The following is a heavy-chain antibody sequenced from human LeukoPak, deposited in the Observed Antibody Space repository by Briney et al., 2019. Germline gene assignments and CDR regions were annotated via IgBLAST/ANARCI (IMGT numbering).Heavy chain of an antibody. CDR3: ASGGSSYGLDI. CDR2: VYYTGTT. CDR1: GGSIGSYY. Sequence: PSETLSLTCTVSGGSIGSYYWTWIRQPPGKALEWIGFVYYTGTTSYNPALKSRVTISVDTSKNQFSLKLSSVTAADTAVYYCASGGSSYGLDIWGQGTMVTVSS. D-gene: IGHD1-26*01. J-gene: IGHJ3*02. V-gene: IGHV4-59*01.